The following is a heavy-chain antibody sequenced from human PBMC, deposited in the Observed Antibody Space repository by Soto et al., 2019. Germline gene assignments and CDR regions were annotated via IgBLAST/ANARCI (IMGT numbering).Heavy chain of an antibody. CDR3: ASLYDFWSGPYYYYGMDV. D-gene: IGHD3-3*01. Sequence: QPGGSLRLSCADSGFTFSSYWMHWVRQAPGKGLVWVSRINSDGSSTSYADSVKGRFTISRDNAKNTLYLQMNSLRAEDTAVYYCASLYDFWSGPYYYYGMDVWGQGTTVTVSS. CDR1: GFTFSSYW. J-gene: IGHJ6*02. CDR2: INSDGSST. V-gene: IGHV3-74*01.